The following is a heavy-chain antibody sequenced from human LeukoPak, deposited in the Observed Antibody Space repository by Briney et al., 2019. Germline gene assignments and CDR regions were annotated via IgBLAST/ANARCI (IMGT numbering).Heavy chain of an antibody. CDR1: GFTVSSDY. D-gene: IGHD1-26*01. CDR3: ARGGSYLSAFDI. J-gene: IGHJ3*02. Sequence: GGSLRLSCAASGFTVSSDYMSWVRQAPGKGLEWVSIIYSGGSTFYADSVKGRFTISRDNSKNTLYLQMNSLMAADTAVYYCARGGSYLSAFDIWGQGTMVTVSS. V-gene: IGHV3-53*01. CDR2: IYSGGST.